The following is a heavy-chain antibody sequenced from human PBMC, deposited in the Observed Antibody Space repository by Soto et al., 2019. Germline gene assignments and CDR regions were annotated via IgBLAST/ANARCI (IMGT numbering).Heavy chain of an antibody. CDR3: VRDRRIYYSDPHDEFVASDYEV. D-gene: IGHD3-22*01. CDR1: GGIFGSHG. CDR2: FIPIFRTL. V-gene: IGHV1-69*01. J-gene: IGHJ3*01. Sequence: QVQLVQSGPEVRTPGASVRVSCTASGGIFGSHGFSWVRQAPGQRLEWVGGFIPIFRTLTYTEKFQARVRIAADESTNTVYLDLSSLTSEDTAVYYCVRDRRIYYSDPHDEFVASDYEVWGQGTMVSVSS.